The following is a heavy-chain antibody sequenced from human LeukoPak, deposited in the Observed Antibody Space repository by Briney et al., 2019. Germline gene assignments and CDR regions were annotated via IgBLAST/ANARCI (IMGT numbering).Heavy chain of an antibody. CDR2: ISGSGGST. V-gene: IGHV3-23*01. CDR1: GFTVSSNE. CDR3: AKTPVRRFPLYFDY. Sequence: GGSLRLSCAASGFTVSSNEMSWVRQAPGKGLEWVSGISGSGGSTDYADSLKGRFTISRDNSKNTLYLQMNSLRAEDTAVYYCAKTPVRRFPLYFDYWGQGTLVTVSS. D-gene: IGHD3-3*01. J-gene: IGHJ4*02.